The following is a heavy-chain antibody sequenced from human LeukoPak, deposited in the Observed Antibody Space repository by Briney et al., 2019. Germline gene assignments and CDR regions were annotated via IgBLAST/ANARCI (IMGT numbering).Heavy chain of an antibody. V-gene: IGHV3-23*01. D-gene: IGHD4-17*01. Sequence: GGSLRLSCAASGFTFSSYAMSWVRQAPGKGLEWVSAISGSGGSTYYADSVKGRFTISRDNSKNTLYLQMNSLRAEDTAVYYCAKDFYGDPDGPYYYYYYGMDVWGQGTTVTVSS. CDR1: GFTFSSYA. J-gene: IGHJ6*02. CDR3: AKDFYGDPDGPYYYYYYGMDV. CDR2: ISGSGGST.